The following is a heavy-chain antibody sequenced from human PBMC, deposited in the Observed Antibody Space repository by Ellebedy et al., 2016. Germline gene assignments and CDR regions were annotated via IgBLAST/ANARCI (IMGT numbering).Heavy chain of an antibody. CDR3: ARDNYPGTFIDY. CDR1: GFTFSSYD. CDR2: IGTAGDT. J-gene: IGHJ4*02. V-gene: IGHV3-13*01. D-gene: IGHD1-14*01. Sequence: GESLKISXAASGFTFSSYDMHWVRQAAGKGLEWVSAIGTAGDTYYPGSVKGRFTISRENAKNSLYLQMNSLRAGDTAVYYCARDNYPGTFIDYWGQGTLVTVSS.